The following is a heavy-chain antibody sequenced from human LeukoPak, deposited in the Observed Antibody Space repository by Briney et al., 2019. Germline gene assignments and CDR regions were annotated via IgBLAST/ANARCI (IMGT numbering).Heavy chain of an antibody. D-gene: IGHD5-18*01. CDR2: IIPIFGTA. CDR1: GGTFSSYA. Sequence: AASVKVSCKASGGTFSSYAISWVRQAPEQGLEWMGGIIPIFGTANYAQKFQGRVTITADESTSTAYMELSSLRSEDTAVYYCARELGTSYGYFDYWGQGTLVTVSS. V-gene: IGHV1-69*13. J-gene: IGHJ4*02. CDR3: ARELGTSYGYFDY.